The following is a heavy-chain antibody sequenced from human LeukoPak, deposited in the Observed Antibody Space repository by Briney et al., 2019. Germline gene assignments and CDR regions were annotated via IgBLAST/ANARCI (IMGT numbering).Heavy chain of an antibody. CDR1: GFTSSSYA. D-gene: IGHD6-19*01. CDR2: ISYDGSNK. CDR3: ARDLNSSGWYSLIGAFDI. V-gene: IGHV3-30-3*01. J-gene: IGHJ3*02. Sequence: GRSLRLSCAASGFTSSSYAMHWVRQAPGKGLKWVAVISYDGSNKYYADSVKGRFTISRDNSKNTLYLQMNSLRAEDTAVYYCARDLNSSGWYSLIGAFDIWGQGTMVTVSS.